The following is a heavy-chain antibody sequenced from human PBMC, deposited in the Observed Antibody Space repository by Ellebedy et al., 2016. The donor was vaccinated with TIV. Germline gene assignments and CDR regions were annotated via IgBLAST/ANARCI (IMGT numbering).Heavy chain of an antibody. V-gene: IGHV3-23*01. D-gene: IGHD1-26*01. J-gene: IGHJ4*02. CDR3: AKDEEWELGCFDY. CDR1: GFTFSSYA. Sequence: GESLKISCAASGFTFSSYAMHWVRQAPGMGLEWVSAISGSGGSTYYADSVKGRFTISRDNSKHTLYLQMNSLRAEATAVYYCAKDEEWELGCFDYWGQGTLVTVSS. CDR2: ISGSGGST.